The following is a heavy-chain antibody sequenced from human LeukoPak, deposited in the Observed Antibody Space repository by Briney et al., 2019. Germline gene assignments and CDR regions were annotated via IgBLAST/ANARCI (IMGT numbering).Heavy chain of an antibody. D-gene: IGHD3-3*01. J-gene: IGHJ4*02. V-gene: IGHV4-61*02. CDR3: ARSTDFWSGYYGMGY. Sequence: SETLSLTCTVSGGSISSGSYYWSWIRQPAGKGLEWIGRIYTSGSTNYNPSLKSRVTISVDTSKNQFSLKLSSVTAADTAVYYCARSTDFWSGYYGMGYWGQGTLVTVSS. CDR2: IYTSGST. CDR1: GGSISSGSYY.